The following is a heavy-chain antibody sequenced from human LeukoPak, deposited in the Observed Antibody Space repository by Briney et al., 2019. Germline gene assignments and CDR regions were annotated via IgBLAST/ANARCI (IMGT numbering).Heavy chain of an antibody. V-gene: IGHV5-51*01. CDR2: IYPGDSDT. CDR1: GYRFTSYW. CDR3: ARHGGTSYFDY. Sequence: LGESLKISCQGSGYRFTSYWIGWVRQIPGKGLEWMGIIYPGDSDTRYNPSFQGQVTISADKSINTAYLHWSSLQASDTAMYYCARHGGTSYFDYWGQGTLVTVSS. J-gene: IGHJ4*02. D-gene: IGHD1-1*01.